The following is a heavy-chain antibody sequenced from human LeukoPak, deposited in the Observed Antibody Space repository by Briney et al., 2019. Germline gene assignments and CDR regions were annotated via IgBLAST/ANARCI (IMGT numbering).Heavy chain of an antibody. CDR1: GDSMSDSY. D-gene: IGHD2-8*01. J-gene: IGHJ6*03. CDR3: ARDIRSHNGPGGYYYYYMDV. V-gene: IGHV4-4*07. CDR2: IYASGST. Sequence: KSSETLSLTCTVSGDSMSDSYWSWIRQPAGKGLEWIGRIYASGSTNYKPSLKSRVTLSVDTSSNQSFLTLSSVTAADTAVYHCARDIRSHNGPGGYYYYYMDVWGKGTTVTVSS.